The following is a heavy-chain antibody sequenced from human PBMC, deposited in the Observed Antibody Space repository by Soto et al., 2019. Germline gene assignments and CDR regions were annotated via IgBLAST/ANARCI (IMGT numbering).Heavy chain of an antibody. J-gene: IGHJ4*02. Sequence: SETLPLTCTVSCGSISSSSYYWGWIRQPPGKGLEWIGSIYYSGSTYYNPSLKSRVTISVDTSKNQFSLKLSSVTAADTAVYYCASFRGLYYFDYWGRGTLVTVSS. CDR1: CGSISSSSYY. D-gene: IGHD3-10*01. V-gene: IGHV4-39*01. CDR2: IYYSGST. CDR3: ASFRGLYYFDY.